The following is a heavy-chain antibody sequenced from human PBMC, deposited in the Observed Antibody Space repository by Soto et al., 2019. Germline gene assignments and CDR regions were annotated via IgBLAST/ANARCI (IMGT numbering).Heavy chain of an antibody. J-gene: IGHJ6*02. D-gene: IGHD5-12*01. CDR2: ISGNGGDT. CDR1: GFTFSSYA. V-gene: IGHV3-23*01. CDR3: ARVMGDGYNYQYYYYGMDV. Sequence: PEGSLRLSCAASGFTFSSYAMSWVRQAPGNGLEWVSTISGNGGDTYYADSVKGRFTISRDNSKNTLYLQMNSLRAEDTAVYYCARVMGDGYNYQYYYYGMDVWGQGTTVTGSS.